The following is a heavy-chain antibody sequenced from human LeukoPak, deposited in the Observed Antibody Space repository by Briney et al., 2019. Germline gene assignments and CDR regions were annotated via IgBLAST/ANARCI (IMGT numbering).Heavy chain of an antibody. Sequence: SETLSLTRAVYGGSFSGYYWSWLRQPPGKGLETIGEINHSGRTNYNPSLKSRVTISVDTSKNQFSLRLSSVPAGDTAVYYCAESYYYNDMDVWGQGTAVTGSS. CDR2: INHSGRT. V-gene: IGHV4-34*01. J-gene: IGHJ6*02. CDR3: AESYYYNDMDV. CDR1: GGSFSGYY.